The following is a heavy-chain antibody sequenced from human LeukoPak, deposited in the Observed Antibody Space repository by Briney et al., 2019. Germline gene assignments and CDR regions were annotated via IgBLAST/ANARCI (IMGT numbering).Heavy chain of an antibody. CDR3: ANSGQIWGYDEYYFDY. CDR1: GFTFSSYG. J-gene: IGHJ4*02. Sequence: GGSLRLSCAASGFTFSSYGMHWVRQAPGKGLEWVAVISYDGSNKYYADTVKGRFTISRDNSKNTLYLQMNSLRAEDTAVYYCANSGQIWGYDEYYFDYWGQGTLVTVSS. D-gene: IGHD5-12*01. CDR2: ISYDGSNK. V-gene: IGHV3-30*18.